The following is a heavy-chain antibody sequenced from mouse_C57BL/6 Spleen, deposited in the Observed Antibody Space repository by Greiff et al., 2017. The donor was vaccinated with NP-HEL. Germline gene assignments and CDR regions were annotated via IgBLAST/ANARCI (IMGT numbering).Heavy chain of an antibody. CDR2: IRNKANNNAT. J-gene: IGHJ1*03. V-gene: IGHV6-6*01. CDR1: GFTFSDAW. CDR3: TKSITTVVGPYWYFDV. D-gene: IGHD1-1*01. Sequence: EVQVVESGGGLVQPGGSMKLSCAASGFTFSDAWMDWVRQSPEKGLEWVAEIRNKANNNATYYAESVKGRFTISRDDSKSSVYLQMNSLRAEDTGIYYCTKSITTVVGPYWYFDVWGTGTTVTVSS.